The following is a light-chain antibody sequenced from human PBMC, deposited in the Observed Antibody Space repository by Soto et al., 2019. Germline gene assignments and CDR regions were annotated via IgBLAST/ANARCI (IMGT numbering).Light chain of an antibody. Sequence: QSALTQPASVSGSPGQSITISCTGTSSDVGSYNLVSWYQLRPGKAPKLIIYEANKRPSGVSSRFSGSKSGNTASLTISGLRCDDGADYHCSSHASSPPFVVFGGGPKLTVL. J-gene: IGLJ2*01. CDR1: SSDVGSYNL. CDR2: EAN. V-gene: IGLV2-23*02. CDR3: SSHASSPPFVV.